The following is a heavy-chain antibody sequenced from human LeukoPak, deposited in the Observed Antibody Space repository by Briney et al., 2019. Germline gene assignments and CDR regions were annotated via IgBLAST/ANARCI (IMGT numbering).Heavy chain of an antibody. V-gene: IGHV1-46*03. Sequence: ASVKVSCKASGYTFTSYYMHWVRQAPGQGLEWMGIINHRGGSTSYAQKFQGRVTMTRDTSTSTVYMELSSLRSEDTAVYYCARDLIMITFGGGLDYWGQGTLVTVSS. D-gene: IGHD3-16*01. CDR1: GYTFTSYY. CDR2: INHRGGST. CDR3: ARDLIMITFGGGLDY. J-gene: IGHJ4*02.